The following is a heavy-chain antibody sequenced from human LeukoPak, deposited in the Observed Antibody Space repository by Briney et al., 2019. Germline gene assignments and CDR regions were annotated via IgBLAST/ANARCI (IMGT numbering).Heavy chain of an antibody. CDR1: GFTFSSYS. CDR2: ISSSSSTI. J-gene: IGHJ3*02. V-gene: IGHV3-48*02. Sequence: GGSLRLSCAASGFTFSSYSMNWVRQAPGKGLEWVSYISSSSSTIYYADSVKGRFIISRDNAKNSLYLQMNSLRDEDTAVYYWARVLDVIAVSSAVCYIWGKGTIVSVS. D-gene: IGHD6-19*01. CDR3: ARVLDVIAVSSAVCYI.